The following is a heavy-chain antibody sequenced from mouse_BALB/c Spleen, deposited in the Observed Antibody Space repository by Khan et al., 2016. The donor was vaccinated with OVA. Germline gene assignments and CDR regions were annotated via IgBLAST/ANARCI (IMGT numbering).Heavy chain of an antibody. CDR3: ARKHGSDFDY. J-gene: IGHJ2*01. D-gene: IGHD1-1*01. CDR1: GYSFTGYF. Sequence: EVQLQQSGPELVKPGASVKISCKASGYSFTGYFMNWVMQSHGKSLEWIGRINPHIGEHFYNQKFKGKATLTVDESSSTVDMELRSLASEDSAVYYCARKHGSDFDYWGQGTTLTVSS. V-gene: IGHV1-20*02. CDR2: INPHIGEH.